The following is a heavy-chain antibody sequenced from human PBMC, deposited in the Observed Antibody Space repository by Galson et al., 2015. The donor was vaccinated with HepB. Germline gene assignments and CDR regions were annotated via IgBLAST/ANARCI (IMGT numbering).Heavy chain of an antibody. V-gene: IGHV3-64D*06. Sequence: SLRLSCAASGFTFSSYAMHWVRQAPGKGLEYVSAISSNGGSTYYADSVKGRFTISRDNSKNTLYLQMSSLRAEDTAVYYCVKGVTVILSTRASGAFDIWGQGTMVTVSS. CDR2: ISSNGGST. CDR1: GFTFSSYA. D-gene: IGHD3-22*01. J-gene: IGHJ3*02. CDR3: VKGVTVILSTRASGAFDI.